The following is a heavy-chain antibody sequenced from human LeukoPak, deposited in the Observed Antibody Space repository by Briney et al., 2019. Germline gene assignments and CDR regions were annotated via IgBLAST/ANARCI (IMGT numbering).Heavy chain of an antibody. Sequence: GESLKISCKTSGSSFTNNWIGWVRQMPGKGLEWMGIIYPGDSDTRYSPSFQGQVTISADKSISTTYLQWSSLKASDTAMYYCAGRSSNYYYCGMDVWGQGTTVTVSS. D-gene: IGHD6-6*01. V-gene: IGHV5-51*01. CDR3: AGRSSNYYYCGMDV. CDR1: GSSFTNNW. CDR2: IYPGDSDT. J-gene: IGHJ6*02.